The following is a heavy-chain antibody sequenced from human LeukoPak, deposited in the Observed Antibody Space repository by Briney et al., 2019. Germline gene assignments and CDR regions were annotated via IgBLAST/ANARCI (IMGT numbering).Heavy chain of an antibody. CDR1: GFTLSNYA. CDR3: AKEPGIAVAATFDY. Sequence: GGSLRLSCAASGFTLSNYAMSWVRQAPGKGLEGVSAINDSGGSTYYADSVKGRFTISRDNSKNTLYLQMNSLRADDTAVYYCAKEPGIAVAATFDYWGQGTLVTVSS. D-gene: IGHD6-19*01. CDR2: INDSGGST. J-gene: IGHJ4*02. V-gene: IGHV3-23*01.